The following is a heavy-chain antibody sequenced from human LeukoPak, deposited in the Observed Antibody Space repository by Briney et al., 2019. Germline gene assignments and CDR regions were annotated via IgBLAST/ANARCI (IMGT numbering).Heavy chain of an antibody. J-gene: IGHJ5*02. CDR3: ARASRVSVRVGAAGGTGWFDP. V-gene: IGHV1-69*06. Sequence: SVKVSCKASGGTFGNNAISWLRQAPAEGLEWMGDIITNLDTANYAHKFQGRLTITADKSTSTAYMELNSLRSDDTAVYYCARASRVSVRVGAAGGTGWFDPWGQGTLVTVSS. CDR1: GGTFGNNA. D-gene: IGHD6-13*01. CDR2: IITNLDTA.